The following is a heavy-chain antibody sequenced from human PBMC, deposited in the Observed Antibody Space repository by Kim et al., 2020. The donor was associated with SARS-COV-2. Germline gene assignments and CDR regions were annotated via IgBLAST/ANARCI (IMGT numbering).Heavy chain of an antibody. CDR1: GFAFSNYW. V-gene: IGHV3-7*03. Sequence: GGSLRLSCAASGFAFSNYWMSWVRQAPGKWLESVANIKQDGSEKFYVDSVKGRFTVSRDNAENSLYLQMNGLRAADTAVYYCARDLSWSKDALDIWGQGTMVSVSS. CDR2: IKQDGSEK. CDR3: ARDLSWSKDALDI. J-gene: IGHJ3*02. D-gene: IGHD3-3*01.